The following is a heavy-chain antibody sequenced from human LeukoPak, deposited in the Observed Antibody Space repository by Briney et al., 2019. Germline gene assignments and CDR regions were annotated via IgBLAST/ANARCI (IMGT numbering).Heavy chain of an antibody. Sequence: GGSLRLSCAASGFTFSSYWMSWVRQAPGKGLEWVANMKEDGSDSNYVDSVKGRFIISRDNAKNTLYLQMNSLRAEDTAVYYCARGADSGYSSDNWGQGTLVSVSS. CDR1: GFTFSSYW. CDR2: MKEDGSDS. V-gene: IGHV3-7*01. J-gene: IGHJ4*02. D-gene: IGHD3-9*01. CDR3: ARGADSGYSSDN.